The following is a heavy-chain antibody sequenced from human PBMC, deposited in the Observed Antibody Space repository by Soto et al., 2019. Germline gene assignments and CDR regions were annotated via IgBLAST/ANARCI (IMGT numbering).Heavy chain of an antibody. CDR2: IYYSGST. CDR1: GGSISSGGYY. D-gene: IGHD3-22*01. CDR3: ARRRRDGTFYFDSSGYRPTEYFDY. V-gene: IGHV4-31*03. Sequence: PSETLSLTCTVSGGSISSGGYYWSWIRQHPGKGLEWIGYIYYSGSTYYNPSLKSRVTISVDTSKNQFSLKLSSVTAADTAVYYCARRRRDGTFYFDSSGYRPTEYFDYWGQGSLVTGSS. J-gene: IGHJ4*02.